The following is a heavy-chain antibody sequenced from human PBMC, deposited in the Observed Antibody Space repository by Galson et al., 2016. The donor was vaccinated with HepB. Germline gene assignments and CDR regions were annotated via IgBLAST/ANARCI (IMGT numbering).Heavy chain of an antibody. V-gene: IGHV3-48*02. CDR2: IRSSSATI. Sequence: GLEWVAHIRSSSATIFYADSVKGRFTISRDNDRNSLYLQMNNLRDEDTAVYYCARDLSRGPYCSTTTCYWSGGMDVWGQGTTVTVSS. CDR3: ARDLSRGPYCSTTTCYWSGGMDV. J-gene: IGHJ6*02. D-gene: IGHD2-2*01.